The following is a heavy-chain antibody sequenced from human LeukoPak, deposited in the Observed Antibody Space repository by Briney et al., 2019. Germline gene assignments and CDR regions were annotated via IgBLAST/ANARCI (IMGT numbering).Heavy chain of an antibody. J-gene: IGHJ4*02. D-gene: IGHD3-22*01. V-gene: IGHV3-23*01. CDR3: AKVKNYYDSSGYCYYFDY. CDR2: ISGSGGST. Sequence: GGSLRLSCAASGFTFSSYAMSWVRQAPGKEQEWVSAISGSGGSTYYADSVKGRFTISRDNSKNTLYLQMNSLRAEDTAVYYCAKVKNYYDSSGYCYYFDYWGQGTLVTVSS. CDR1: GFTFSSYA.